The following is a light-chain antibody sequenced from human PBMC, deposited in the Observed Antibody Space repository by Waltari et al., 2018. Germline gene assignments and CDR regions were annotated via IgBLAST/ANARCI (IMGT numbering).Light chain of an antibody. J-gene: IGLJ2*01. CDR2: EGS. Sequence: QSALTQPASVSGSPGQSITISCTGTSSDVGGYNYVSWYQQHPGKAPKLIIYEGSKRPSGVSNRFSGSKAGNTASLTISGLQAEDEADYYCSSYTSSSTVVFGGGTKLTVL. V-gene: IGLV2-14*01. CDR1: SSDVGGYNY. CDR3: SSYTSSSTVV.